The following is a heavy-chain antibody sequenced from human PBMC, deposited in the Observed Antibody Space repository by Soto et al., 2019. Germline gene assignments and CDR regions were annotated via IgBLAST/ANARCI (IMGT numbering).Heavy chain of an antibody. D-gene: IGHD3-3*01. CDR2: IYYSGST. J-gene: IGHJ4*02. CDR1: GGSISSYY. V-gene: IGHV4-59*01. Sequence: ETLSLTCTVSGGSISSYYWSWIRQPPGKGLEWIGYIYYSGSTNYNPSLKSRVTISVDTSKNQFSLKLSSVTAADTAVYYCARGGGYDFWSGSWYFDYWGQGTLVTVSS. CDR3: ARGGGYDFWSGSWYFDY.